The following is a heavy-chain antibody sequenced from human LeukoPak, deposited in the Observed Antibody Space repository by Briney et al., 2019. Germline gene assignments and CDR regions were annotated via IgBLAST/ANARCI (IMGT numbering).Heavy chain of an antibody. D-gene: IGHD4-23*01. Sequence: GGSLRLSCAYSGFTFRNHGMHWVRQAPGKGLEWVAVASTDEINQWYADSVKGRFIISRDNSRNTVILEMNTLRTEDTALYYCARGGSYGGYHSYWGQGTLVTVSS. CDR2: ASTDEINQ. CDR3: ARGGSYGGYHSY. V-gene: IGHV3-30*03. J-gene: IGHJ4*02. CDR1: GFTFRNHG.